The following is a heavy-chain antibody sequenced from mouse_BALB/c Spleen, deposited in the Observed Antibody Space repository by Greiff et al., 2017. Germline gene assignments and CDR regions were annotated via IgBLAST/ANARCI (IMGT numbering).Heavy chain of an antibody. V-gene: IGHV2-9*02. CDR1: GFSLTSYG. J-gene: IGHJ4*01. CDR2: IWAGGST. Sequence: VMLVESGPGLVAPSQSLSITCTVSGFSLTSYGVHWVRQPPGKGLEWLGVIWAGGSTNYNSALMSRLSISKDNSKSQVFLKMNSLQTDDTAMYYCAREGEGNYEDYYAMDYWGQGTSVTVSS. D-gene: IGHD2-1*01. CDR3: AREGEGNYEDYYAMDY.